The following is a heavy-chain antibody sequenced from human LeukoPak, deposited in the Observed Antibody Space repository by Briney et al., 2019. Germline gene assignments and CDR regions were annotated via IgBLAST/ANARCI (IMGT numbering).Heavy chain of an antibody. Sequence: SETLSLTCAVSGGSISGGKDFWGWIRQSPGKGLESIGSIYYTGSTYYNPSLKSRVTISVDTSKSEFSLMVHSVTAADTAMYYCARRGITYSTSFFDSWGQGTLVTVAS. J-gene: IGHJ4*02. CDR2: IYYTGST. D-gene: IGHD6-13*01. V-gene: IGHV4-39*01. CDR3: ARRGITYSTSFFDS. CDR1: GGSISGGKDF.